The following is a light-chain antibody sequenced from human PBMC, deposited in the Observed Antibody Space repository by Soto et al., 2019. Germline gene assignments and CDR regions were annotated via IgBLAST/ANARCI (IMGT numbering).Light chain of an antibody. CDR3: QQYGTSTRT. CDR2: GAS. CDR1: QSFRSY. J-gene: IGKJ2*01. Sequence: EIALTQSPGTLSLSPGERATLSCRASQSFRSYLAWYQQKPGQAPRLLIYGASSRATGIPDRFSGSGSGTDFTLSISRLEPEDFAVYYCQQYGTSTRTFGQGTKLEIK. V-gene: IGKV3-20*01.